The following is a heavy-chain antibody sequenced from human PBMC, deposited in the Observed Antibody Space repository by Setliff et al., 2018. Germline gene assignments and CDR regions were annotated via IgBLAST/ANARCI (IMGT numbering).Heavy chain of an antibody. CDR1: GFTFFSYT. D-gene: IGHD6-6*01. CDR3: AKSSGSSSSTNLEY. CDR2: ITDDGGTT. J-gene: IGHJ4*02. V-gene: IGHV3-23*01. Sequence: GGSLRLSCTTSGFTFFSYTMNWVRQAPGKGLEWVSAITDDGGTTHYAGSVKGRFTIARDNSNSTLYLQMNSLRVEDTALYYCAKSSGSSSSTNLEYLGPGTLGTVSS.